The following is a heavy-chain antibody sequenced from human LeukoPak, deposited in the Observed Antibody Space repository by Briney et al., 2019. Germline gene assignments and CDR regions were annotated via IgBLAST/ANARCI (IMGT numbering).Heavy chain of an antibody. V-gene: IGHV1-18*01. CDR1: GNTFSNYG. CDR2: ISGFNGYT. D-gene: IGHD6-19*01. CDR3: ARDQGYTSEWLDY. Sequence: GASVKVSCKASGNTFSNYGISWVRQAPGQGLEWMGWISGFNGYTRYAQNLQGRVTMTTDTSTSTAYMELRCLISDDTAVYYCARDQGYTSEWLDYWGQGTLVTVSS. J-gene: IGHJ4*02.